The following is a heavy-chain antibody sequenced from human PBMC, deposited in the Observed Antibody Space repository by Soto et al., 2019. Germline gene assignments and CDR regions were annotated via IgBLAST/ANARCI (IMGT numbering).Heavy chain of an antibody. CDR2: ISGSGDST. D-gene: IGHD3-10*01. CDR3: AKRGYGSDVDY. Sequence: EVQLLESGGGLVQPGGSLRLSCAASGFTFSSYAMNWVRQAPGKGLEWVSVISGSGDSTYYAYSVKGRFTISRDNSKNTLYRQMNRLRAEDKAVYYCAKRGYGSDVDYWGQGTLVTVSS. J-gene: IGHJ4*02. CDR1: GFTFSSYA. V-gene: IGHV3-23*01.